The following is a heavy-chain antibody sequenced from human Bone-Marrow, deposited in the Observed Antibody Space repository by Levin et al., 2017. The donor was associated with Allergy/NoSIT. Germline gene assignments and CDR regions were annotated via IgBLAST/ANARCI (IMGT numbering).Heavy chain of an antibody. CDR3: ARDRSYSGLDY. CDR2: IWYDGSKK. D-gene: IGHD6-13*01. Sequence: GGSLRLSCVVSGYTFTEHGMQWVRQAPGKGLEWVAFIWYDGSKKSHADSVKGRFTISRDDSKNTLYLQMDSLRVEDTAVYYCARDRSYSGLDYWGQGTLVTVSS. V-gene: IGHV3-33*01. CDR1: GYTFTEHG. J-gene: IGHJ4*02.